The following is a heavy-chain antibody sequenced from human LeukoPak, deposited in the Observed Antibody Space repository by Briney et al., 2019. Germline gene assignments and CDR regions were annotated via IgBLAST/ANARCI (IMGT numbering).Heavy chain of an antibody. CDR1: GFTFDDYA. D-gene: IGHD3-10*01. CDR2: ICWNSGSI. CDR3: AKGPDTYYYGSGSTLGPYYFDY. V-gene: IGHV3-9*01. Sequence: GGSLRLSCAASGFTFDDYAMHWVRQAPGKGLEWVSGICWNSGSIGYADSVKGRFTISRDNAKNSLYLQMNSLRAEDTALYYCAKGPDTYYYGSGSTLGPYYFDYWGQGTLVTVSS. J-gene: IGHJ4*02.